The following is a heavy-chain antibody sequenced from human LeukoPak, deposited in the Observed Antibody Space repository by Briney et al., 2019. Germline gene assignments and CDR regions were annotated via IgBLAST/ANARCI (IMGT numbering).Heavy chain of an antibody. J-gene: IGHJ4*02. CDR3: AGDSYYDSANLFY. CDR2: INTSGST. D-gene: IGHD3-22*01. CDR1: GESIINYY. V-gene: IGHV4-4*07. Sequence: SETLSLTCTVSGESIINYYWSWIRQPSGKGLEWIGRINTSGSTNYNPSLKSRVTMSVDTSRDQFSLKLSSVTAADTAVYYCAGDSYYDSANLFYWGQGALVTVSS.